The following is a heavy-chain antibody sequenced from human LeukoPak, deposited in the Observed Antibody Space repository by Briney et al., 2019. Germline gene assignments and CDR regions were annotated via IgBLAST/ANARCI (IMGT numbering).Heavy chain of an antibody. J-gene: IGHJ5*02. V-gene: IGHV4-39*07. CDR2: IYHSGST. Sequence: SETLSLTCSVSGGSISSSSYYWGWIRQPPGKGLEWIGSIYHSGSTYYNPSLKSRVTISVDTSKNQFSLKLSSVTAADTAVYYCARASGGIQLWASFPTGEFDPWGQGTLVTVSS. CDR1: GGSISSSSYY. CDR3: ARASGGIQLWASFPTGEFDP. D-gene: IGHD5-18*01.